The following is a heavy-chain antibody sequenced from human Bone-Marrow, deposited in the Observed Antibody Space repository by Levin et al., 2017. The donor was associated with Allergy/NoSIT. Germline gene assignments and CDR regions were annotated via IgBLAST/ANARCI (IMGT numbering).Heavy chain of an antibody. D-gene: IGHD3-10*01. Sequence: ASVKVSCKASGGTFSSYAISWVRQAPGQGLEWMGGIIPIFGTANYAQKFQGRVTITADESTSTAYMELSSLRSEDTAVYYCARDYHSITMVRGVGVPAPTNYYYYGMDVWGQGTTVTVSS. V-gene: IGHV1-69*13. CDR3: ARDYHSITMVRGVGVPAPTNYYYYGMDV. J-gene: IGHJ6*02. CDR2: IIPIFGTA. CDR1: GGTFSSYA.